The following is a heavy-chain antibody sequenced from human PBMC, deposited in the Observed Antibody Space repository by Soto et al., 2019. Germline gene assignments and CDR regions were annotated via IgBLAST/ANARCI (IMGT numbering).Heavy chain of an antibody. CDR1: GGSVSSGSYY. CDR2: IYYSGST. Sequence: SETLSLTCTVSGGSVSSGSYYWSWIRQPPGKGLEWIGYIYYSGSTNYNPSLKSRVTISVDTSKNQFSLKLGSVTAADTAVYYCARDKSGSYGRNSYFDYWGQGTLVTVSS. J-gene: IGHJ4*02. D-gene: IGHD5-18*01. V-gene: IGHV4-61*01. CDR3: ARDKSGSYGRNSYFDY.